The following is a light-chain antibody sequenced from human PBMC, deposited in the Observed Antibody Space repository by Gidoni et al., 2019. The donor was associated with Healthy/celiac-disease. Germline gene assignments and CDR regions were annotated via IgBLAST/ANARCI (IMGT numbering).Light chain of an antibody. Sequence: DIQMTQSPPTLSASVGDRVTITCRASQSISSCLNGYQQKPGKSPKLLIYKASSLESGVPSRFSGSGSGTEFTLTISSLQPDDFATYYFQQYNSYPWTFGQGTKVEIK. J-gene: IGKJ1*01. CDR2: KAS. CDR3: QQYNSYPWT. V-gene: IGKV1-5*03. CDR1: QSISSC.